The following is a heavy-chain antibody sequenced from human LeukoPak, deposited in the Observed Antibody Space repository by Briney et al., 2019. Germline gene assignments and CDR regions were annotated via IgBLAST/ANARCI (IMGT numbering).Heavy chain of an antibody. CDR3: AKPYFDWLIEGYYFDY. Sequence: PGGSLRLSCAASGFTFSSYAMSWVRQAPGKGLEWVSAISGSGGSTYYADSVKGRFTISRDNSKNTLYLQMNSLRAEDTAVYYCAKPYFDWLIEGYYFDYWGQGTLVTVSS. J-gene: IGHJ4*02. CDR1: GFTFSSYA. V-gene: IGHV3-23*01. D-gene: IGHD3-9*01. CDR2: ISGSGGST.